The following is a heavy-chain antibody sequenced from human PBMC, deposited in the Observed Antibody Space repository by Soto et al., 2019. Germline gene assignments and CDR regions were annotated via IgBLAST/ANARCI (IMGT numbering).Heavy chain of an antibody. J-gene: IGHJ4*02. V-gene: IGHV1-69*01. D-gene: IGHD1-26*01. CDR3: AQDASGNALAY. CDR1: GGTFSSYT. CDR2: IIPIFGAA. Sequence: QVQLVQSGAEVKTPGSSVKVSCKASGGTFSSYTISWVLQAPGQGLEWMGGIIPIFGAAKYAQNFQDRLTVTADESTSTGYMELSSLRSEDTALYYCAQDASGNALAYWGQGTLVIGSS.